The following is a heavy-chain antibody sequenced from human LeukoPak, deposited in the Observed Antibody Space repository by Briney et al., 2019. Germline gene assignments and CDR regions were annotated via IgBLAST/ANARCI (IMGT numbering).Heavy chain of an antibody. CDR2: ISSSSSFI. CDR3: AREGSGYARY. D-gene: IGHD5-12*01. V-gene: IGHV3-21*01. CDR1: GFTFSSYS. Sequence: GGSLRLSCAASGFTFSSYSMNWVRQAPGKGLEWVSSISSSSSFIYYADSVKGRFTISRDNAKNSLYLQMNSLRAEDTAVYYCAREGSGYARYWGQGTLVTVSS. J-gene: IGHJ4*02.